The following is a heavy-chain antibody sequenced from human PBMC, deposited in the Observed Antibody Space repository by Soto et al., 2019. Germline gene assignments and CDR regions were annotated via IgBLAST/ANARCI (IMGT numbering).Heavy chain of an antibody. CDR1: GYRFTGYG. D-gene: IGHD2-2*01. CDR3: ARGDNVVIPPATYYYYAMDV. Sequence: ASVKVSCKASGYRFTGYGLHWVRQAPGQGLQWMGWINPKSGATDYAQKFQGRVTIIADKSTSTAYMELSSLRSEDTAVYFSARGDNVVIPPATYYYYAMDVWAPGTTVTVSS. J-gene: IGHJ6*02. V-gene: IGHV1-2*02. CDR2: INPKSGAT.